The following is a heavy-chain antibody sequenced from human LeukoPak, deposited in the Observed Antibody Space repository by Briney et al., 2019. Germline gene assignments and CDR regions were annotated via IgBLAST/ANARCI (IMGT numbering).Heavy chain of an antibody. V-gene: IGHV3-48*04. J-gene: IGHJ6*04. Sequence: GGSLRLSCEASGFSFSSYSMNWVRQAPGKGLEWILYISSSSSTRYYADSVKGRFTISRDNAKNSLYLQMNSLRAEDTAVYYCAELGITMIGGVWGKGTTVTISS. CDR1: GFSFSSYS. CDR3: AELGITMIGGV. CDR2: ISSSSSTR. D-gene: IGHD3-10*02.